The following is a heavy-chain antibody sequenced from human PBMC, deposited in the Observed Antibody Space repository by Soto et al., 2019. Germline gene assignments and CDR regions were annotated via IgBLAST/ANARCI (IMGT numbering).Heavy chain of an antibody. CDR2: IKQDGSEK. D-gene: IGHD3-22*01. CDR1: GFTFSSYW. V-gene: IGHV3-7*04. J-gene: IGHJ6*02. CDR3: ARFYYDSSGYLPSPYYYYYGMDV. Sequence: GALRLSCAASGFTFSSYWMSWVRQAPGKGLEWVANIKQDGSEKYYVDSVKGRFTISRDNAKNSLYLQMNSLRAEDTAVYYCARFYYDSSGYLPSPYYYYYGMDVWGQGTTVTVSS.